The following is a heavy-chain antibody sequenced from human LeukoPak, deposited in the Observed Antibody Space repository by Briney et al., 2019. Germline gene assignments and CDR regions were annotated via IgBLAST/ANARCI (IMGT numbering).Heavy chain of an antibody. CDR1: GGSVSSGSYY. J-gene: IGHJ4*02. CDR3: ARVDPDSSSTLEVFDY. D-gene: IGHD6-6*01. Sequence: SETLSLTCTVSGGSVSSGSYYWSWIRRPPGKGLEWIGYIYYSGSTNYNPSLKSRVTISVDTSKNQFSLKLSSVTAADTAVYYCARVDPDSSSTLEVFDYWGQGTLVTVSS. V-gene: IGHV4-61*01. CDR2: IYYSGST.